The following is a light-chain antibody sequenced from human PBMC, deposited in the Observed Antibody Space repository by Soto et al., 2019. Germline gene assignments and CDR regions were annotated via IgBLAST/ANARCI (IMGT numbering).Light chain of an antibody. Sequence: IALTQAPGTLSSSPGEIATTSSRASQSVSTSNLAWYQQRPGQAPRIIIYGASSRATGIPDRFSGSGSGTDFTLTISRLEPEDVAVYYCQQYGSSTWTLGQGTKVDIK. V-gene: IGKV3-20*01. CDR2: GAS. CDR1: QSVSTSN. J-gene: IGKJ1*01. CDR3: QQYGSSTWT.